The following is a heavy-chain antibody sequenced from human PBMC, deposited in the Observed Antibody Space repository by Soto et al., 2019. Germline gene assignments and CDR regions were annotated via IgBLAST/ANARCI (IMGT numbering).Heavy chain of an antibody. CDR3: ARASGRDYYYGMGV. V-gene: IGHV1-2*04. CDR1: GYTFIGYY. CDR2: INPSTGVA. Sequence: QVQLVQSGAEVKKPGASVNISCKASGYTFIGYYMNWVRQAPGQGLEWMGWINPSTGVAHSAQKFQGWVTMTRDRSSSTAYVELRGLKSDDSAGYYCARASGRDYYYGMGVWGQGTTVIVSS. J-gene: IGHJ6*02.